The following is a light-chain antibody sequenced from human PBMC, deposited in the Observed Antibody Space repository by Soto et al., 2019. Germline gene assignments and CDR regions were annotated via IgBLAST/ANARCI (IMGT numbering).Light chain of an antibody. CDR3: QSYDNSLSVV. CDR2: STD. Sequence: QLVLTQPPSASGTPGQRVTISCSGSSSNIGSNTVNWYQQIPGTAPKLLIYSTDQRPSGVPDRFSGSKSGTSASLAITGLQAEDEADYYCQSYDNSLSVVFGGGTKLTVL. V-gene: IGLV1-44*01. CDR1: SSNIGSNT. J-gene: IGLJ2*01.